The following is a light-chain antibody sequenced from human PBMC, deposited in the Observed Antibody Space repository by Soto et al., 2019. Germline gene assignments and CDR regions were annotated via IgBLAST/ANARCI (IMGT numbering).Light chain of an antibody. J-gene: IGLJ1*01. CDR1: SXEVGGYNY. CDR3: SSYTSSSTRV. V-gene: IGLV2-14*01. CDR2: DVS. Sequence: QSALTQPASVSGXXXXSXXXXXXXXSXEVGGYNYVSWYQQHPGKAPKLMIYDVSNRPSGVSNRFSGSKSGNTASLTISGLQAEDEADYYCSSYTSSSTRVFGTGTKVTVL.